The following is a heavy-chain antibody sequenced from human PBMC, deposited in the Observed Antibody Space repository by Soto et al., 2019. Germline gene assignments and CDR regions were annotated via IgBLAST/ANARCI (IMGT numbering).Heavy chain of an antibody. CDR3: ARGGLEPFDY. D-gene: IGHD1-1*01. Sequence: EVQLVESGGGLVQPGGSLRLSCAASGFNLGSYWMRWVRQAPGKGLVWVSRINDYGTTINYAESVEGRFTISRDDAKSEVYLQMNNLRAEDTAVYYCARGGLEPFDYWGQGALVTVPS. V-gene: IGHV3-74*01. CDR1: GFNLGSYW. CDR2: INDYGTTI. J-gene: IGHJ4*02.